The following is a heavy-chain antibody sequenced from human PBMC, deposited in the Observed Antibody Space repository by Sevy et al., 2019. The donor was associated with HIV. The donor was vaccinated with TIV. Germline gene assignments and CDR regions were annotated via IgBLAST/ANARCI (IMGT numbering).Heavy chain of an antibody. V-gene: IGHV3-30*18. J-gene: IGHJ5*02. CDR1: GFTFSSYG. CDR3: AKDRTPYSSASIAWFDP. D-gene: IGHD6-6*01. Sequence: GGSLRLSCAASGFTFSSYGMHWVRQAPGKGLEWVAVISYDGSNNYYADSVKGRFTISRDNSKNTLYLQRNSLGAEDTAVYYCAKDRTPYSSASIAWFDPWGQGTLVTVSS. CDR2: ISYDGSNN.